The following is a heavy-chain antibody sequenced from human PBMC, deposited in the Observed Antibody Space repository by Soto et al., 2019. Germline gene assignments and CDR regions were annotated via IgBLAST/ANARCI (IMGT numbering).Heavy chain of an antibody. Sequence: ASVKVSCKASGYTFTGYYMHWVRQSPGQGLEWMGWINPDSGGTNYAQKFQGWVTMTRDTSISTAYMELSRLRSDDTAVYYCARSYGDYVLDVWGKGTTATVSS. CDR1: GYTFTGYY. CDR2: INPDSGGT. V-gene: IGHV1-2*04. J-gene: IGHJ6*04. D-gene: IGHD4-17*01. CDR3: ARSYGDYVLDV.